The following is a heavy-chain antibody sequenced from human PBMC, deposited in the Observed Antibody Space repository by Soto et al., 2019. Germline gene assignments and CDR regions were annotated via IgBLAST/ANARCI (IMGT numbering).Heavy chain of an antibody. J-gene: IGHJ5*02. V-gene: IGHV4-4*02. CDR2: IYHSGST. CDR3: ASGKRDFNWFDP. D-gene: IGHD2-15*01. Sequence: SETLSLTCAVSSGSISSSNWWSWVRQPPGKGLEWIGEIYHSGSTNYNPSLKSRVTISVDKSKNQFSLKLSSVTAADTAVYYCASGKRDFNWFDPWGQGTLVTVSS. CDR1: SGSISSSNW.